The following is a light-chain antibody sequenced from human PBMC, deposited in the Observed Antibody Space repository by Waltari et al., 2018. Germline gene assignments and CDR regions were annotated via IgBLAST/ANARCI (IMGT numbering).Light chain of an antibody. V-gene: IGLV1-51*01. Sequence: QSVLTQPPSVSAAPGQKVTVSCSGSSSNIENNYVSWYQQLPGTAPKLLIYDDYERPSGIPDRFSGSKSGTSANLGITGLQTGDEADYYCGTWDSSLRAVVFGGGTKLTVL. CDR1: SSNIENNY. J-gene: IGLJ3*02. CDR3: GTWDSSLRAVV. CDR2: DDY.